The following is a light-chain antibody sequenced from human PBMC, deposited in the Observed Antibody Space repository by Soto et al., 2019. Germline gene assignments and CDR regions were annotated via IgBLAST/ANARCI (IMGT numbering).Light chain of an antibody. CDR2: GAS. J-gene: IGKJ1*01. Sequence: LSQSAGTLSLSPGDRATLSCSASQTVSSNFLAWYQQRPAQAPRLLIHGASTRATGITDRFSGSGSGRDFTLTISGLEPEDFAVYYCQQYGSSPLISFGQGTKVDIK. CDR1: QTVSSNF. V-gene: IGKV3-20*01. CDR3: QQYGSSPLIS.